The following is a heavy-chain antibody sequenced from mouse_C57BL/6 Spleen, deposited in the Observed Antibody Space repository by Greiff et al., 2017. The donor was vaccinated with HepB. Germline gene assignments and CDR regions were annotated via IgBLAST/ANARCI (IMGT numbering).Heavy chain of an antibody. D-gene: IGHD2-1*01. CDR1: GYTFTSYW. Sequence: QVQLQQPGAELVKPGASVKLSCKASGYTFTSYWMQWVKQRPGQGLEWIGEIDPSDSYTNYNQKFKGKATLTVDTSSSTAYMQLSSLTSEDSAVYYCARQRIYWGFDYWGQGTTLTVSS. J-gene: IGHJ2*01. CDR3: ARQRIYWGFDY. V-gene: IGHV1-50*01. CDR2: IDPSDSYT.